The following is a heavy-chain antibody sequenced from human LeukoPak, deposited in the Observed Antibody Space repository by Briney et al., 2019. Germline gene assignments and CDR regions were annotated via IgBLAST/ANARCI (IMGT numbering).Heavy chain of an antibody. CDR2: IYDSGDT. V-gene: IGHV4-30-2*01. J-gene: IGHJ1*01. CDR1: GGSISSGVYY. D-gene: IGHD2-2*01. Sequence: PSQTLSLTCTVSGGSISSGVYYWSWIRQPPGKGLEWIGYIYDSGDTYYNPSLKSRVTISVDRSKNQFSLKLSSVTAADTAVYYCARDPYCSSTSCLPEYFQHWGQGTLVTVSS. CDR3: ARDPYCSSTSCLPEYFQH.